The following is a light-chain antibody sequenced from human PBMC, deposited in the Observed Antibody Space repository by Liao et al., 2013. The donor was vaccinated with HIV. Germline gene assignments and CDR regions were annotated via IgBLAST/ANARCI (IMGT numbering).Light chain of an antibody. CDR1: NIARNT. J-gene: IGLJ3*02. CDR2: YDS. CDR3: QVWDSSADHPV. V-gene: IGLV3-21*02. Sequence: SYELTQPPSVSLAPGRTARITCGGNNIARNTVHWYQQMPGQAPVLVVYYDSDRPSGIPERFSGSKSGNTATLSVSRVEAGDEADYYCQVWDSSADHPVFGGGTKLTVL.